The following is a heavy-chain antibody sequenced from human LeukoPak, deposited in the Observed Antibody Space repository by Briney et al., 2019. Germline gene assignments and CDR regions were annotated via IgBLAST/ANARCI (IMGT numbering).Heavy chain of an antibody. CDR3: ARDLRSGYDLSGSIDY. D-gene: IGHD5-12*01. Sequence: GGSLRLSCAASGFTVSSHYMSWVRQAPGKVLEWVSLLCGGITYYADSVKGRFTISRGNSKNTLYLQMNSLRAEDTAVYYCARDLRSGYDLSGSIDYWGQGTLVTVSS. CDR1: GFTVSSHY. CDR2: LCGGIT. J-gene: IGHJ4*02. V-gene: IGHV3-66*02.